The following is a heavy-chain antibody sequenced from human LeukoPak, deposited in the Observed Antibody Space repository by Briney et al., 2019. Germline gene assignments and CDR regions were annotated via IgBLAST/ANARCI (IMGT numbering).Heavy chain of an antibody. CDR3: AKDDRGGWSGHFAS. D-gene: IGHD6-19*01. CDR1: GFNFGTYA. Sequence: GRSLRLSCAASGFNFGTYAMHWVRQAPGKGLEWVAVIWHDGSAEFYVDSVKGRFKISRDDSKNTLYLQMNSLKVEDTALYYCAKDDRGGWSGHFASWGQGTLVTVSS. V-gene: IGHV3-33*06. J-gene: IGHJ4*02. CDR2: IWHDGSAE.